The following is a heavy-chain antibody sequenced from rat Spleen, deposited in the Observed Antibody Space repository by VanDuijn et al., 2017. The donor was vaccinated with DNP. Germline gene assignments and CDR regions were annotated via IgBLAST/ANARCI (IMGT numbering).Heavy chain of an antibody. CDR1: GFTFNNYW. V-gene: IGHV5-29*01. D-gene: IGHD1-4*01. J-gene: IGHJ3*01. Sequence: EVQLVETGGALVQPGRSLKLSCVASGFTFNNYWMYWFRQAPGKGLEWVATIIHDGKRTYYGDSVKGRFMISRDDTKNTLSLQMDSLRSEETATYYCARHPGWFAYWGQGTLVTVS. CDR2: IIHDGKRT. CDR3: ARHPGWFAY.